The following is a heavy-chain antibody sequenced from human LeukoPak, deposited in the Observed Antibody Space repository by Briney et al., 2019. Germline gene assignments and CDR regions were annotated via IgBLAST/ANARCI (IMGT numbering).Heavy chain of an antibody. D-gene: IGHD3-22*01. CDR1: GGSISSSSYY. J-gene: IGHJ4*02. CDR3: ASRFAGYYYDSGGPYFDY. V-gene: IGHV4-39*01. Sequence: SETLSLTCTVSGGSISSSSYYWGWIRKPPGKGLVWIGSIYYSGSTYYNPSLKSRVTISVDTSKNQFSLKLSSVTAADTAVYYCASRFAGYYYDSGGPYFDYWGQGTLVTVSS. CDR2: IYYSGST.